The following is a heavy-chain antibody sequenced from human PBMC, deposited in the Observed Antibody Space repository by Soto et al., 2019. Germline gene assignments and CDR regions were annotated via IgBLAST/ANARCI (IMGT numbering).Heavy chain of an antibody. V-gene: IGHV3-23*01. Sequence: EVQVLESGGGLLQPGGSLRLSWVASGFTFNAHAMTWVRQGPGRGLEWTSTISGDGKTTHYADTVKGRFTVSRDNSKNTLPLQMNSLRAEDTATYYCVKDWTGNKCPCLDVWGQGTTVTVSS. CDR1: GFTFNAHA. D-gene: IGHD2-8*02. CDR2: ISGDGKTT. J-gene: IGHJ6*02. CDR3: VKDWTGNKCPCLDV.